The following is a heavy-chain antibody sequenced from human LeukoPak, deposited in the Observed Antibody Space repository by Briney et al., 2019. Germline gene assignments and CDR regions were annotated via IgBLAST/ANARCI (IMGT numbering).Heavy chain of an antibody. CDR1: GYTFTSYG. V-gene: IGHV1-18*01. J-gene: IGHJ4*02. Sequence: ASVKVSCKASGYTFTSYGISWVRQAPGQGLEWMGWISAYNGNTNYAQKLQGRVTMTTDTSTSTAYMELRSLGSDDTAVYYCARVRLRLGELPADYWGQGTLVTVSS. D-gene: IGHD3-16*01. CDR3: ARVRLRLGELPADY. CDR2: ISAYNGNT.